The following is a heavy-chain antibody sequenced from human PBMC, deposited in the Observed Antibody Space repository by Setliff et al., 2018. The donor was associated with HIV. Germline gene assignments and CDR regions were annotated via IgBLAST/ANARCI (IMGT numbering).Heavy chain of an antibody. V-gene: IGHV3-7*01. CDR2: IKDDGSEK. Sequence: GGSLRLSCAASGFTFSSYWMSWVRQAPGKGLEWVANIKDDGSEKYYVDSVKGRFTISRDNAKNSLFLEMNSLRADDTAVYYCTRDLPLIVSSGRGNRWGQGTLVTVSS. D-gene: IGHD1-26*01. CDR3: TRDLPLIVSSGRGNR. J-gene: IGHJ5*02. CDR1: GFTFSSYW.